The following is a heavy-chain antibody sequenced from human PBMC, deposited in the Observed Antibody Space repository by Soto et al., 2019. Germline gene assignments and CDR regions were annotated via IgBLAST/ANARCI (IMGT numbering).Heavy chain of an antibody. CDR1: GFTFTSSA. CDR2: IVVGSGNT. V-gene: IGHV1-58*01. Sequence: SVKVSCKASGFTFTSSAVQWVRQARGQRLEWIGWIVVGSGNTNYAQKFQERVTITRDMSTSTAYMELSSLRSEDTAVYYCAAERGGSSGYYYDYWGQGTLVTVSS. J-gene: IGHJ4*02. D-gene: IGHD3-22*01. CDR3: AAERGGSSGYYYDY.